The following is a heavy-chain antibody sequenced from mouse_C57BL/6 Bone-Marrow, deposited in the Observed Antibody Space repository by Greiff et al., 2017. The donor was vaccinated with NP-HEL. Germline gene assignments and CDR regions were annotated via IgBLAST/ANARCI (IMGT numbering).Heavy chain of an antibody. CDR1: GYEFSNYW. J-gene: IGHJ3*01. CDR3: ARGAY. CDR2: IYPGDGAT. V-gene: IGHV1-80*01. Sequence: VKLQQSGAELVKPGASVKISCKASGYEFSNYWVNWVKQRPGKGLEWIGQIYPGDGATNYNGKFKDKATLTADKSSSTAYMQLSRVTSEDSAVYFCARGAYWGQGTLVTVSA.